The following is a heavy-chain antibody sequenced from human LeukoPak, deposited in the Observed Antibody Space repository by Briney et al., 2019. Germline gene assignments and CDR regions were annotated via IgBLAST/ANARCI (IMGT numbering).Heavy chain of an antibody. CDR2: IYYSGST. CDR3: ATTSGYSGLGPFDI. D-gene: IGHD5-12*01. V-gene: IGHV4-59*01. J-gene: IGHJ3*02. Sequence: SETLSLTCTVSGGSISSYDWSWIRQPPGKGLEWIGYIYYSGSTNYNPSLKSRVTISVDTSKNQFSLKLSSVTAADTAVYYCATTSGYSGLGPFDIWGQGTMVTVS. CDR1: GGSISSYD.